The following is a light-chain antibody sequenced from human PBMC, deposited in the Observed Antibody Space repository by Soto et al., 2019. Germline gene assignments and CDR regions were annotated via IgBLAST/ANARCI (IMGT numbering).Light chain of an antibody. CDR2: GAS. J-gene: IGKJ4*01. Sequence: VTMTQSPGTLSLSTGARATLSCRASQSVRSSYLAWYQQKPGQAPRLLIYGASSSATGIPDRFSGSGSATDFTLTISRLEHADYSGYYCQQYGTATSLTFGRGTKVDIK. V-gene: IGKV3-20*01. CDR3: QQYGTATSLT. CDR1: QSVRSSY.